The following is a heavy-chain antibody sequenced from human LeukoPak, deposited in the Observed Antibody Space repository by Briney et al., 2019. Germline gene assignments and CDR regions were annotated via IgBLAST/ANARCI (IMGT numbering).Heavy chain of an antibody. CDR1: GFTFDDYT. J-gene: IGHJ4*02. CDR3: AKDRGYYYNSSAYGSYFDY. V-gene: IGHV3-43*01. Sequence: GGSLRLSCEASGFTFDDYTMHWVRQSPGKGLEWVSLISWDGGTTYYADSVRGRFTISRDNSKNSLYLQMNSLRTEDTALYYCAKDRGYYYNSSAYGSYFDYWGQGTLVTVSS. CDR2: ISWDGGTT. D-gene: IGHD3-22*01.